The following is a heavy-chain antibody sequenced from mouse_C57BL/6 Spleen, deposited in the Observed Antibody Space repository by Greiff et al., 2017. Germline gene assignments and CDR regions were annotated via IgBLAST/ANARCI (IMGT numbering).Heavy chain of an antibody. Sequence: VQLVEPGPELVKPGASVKISCKASGYAFSSSWMNWVKQRPGRGLEWIGRIYPGVGDTNYNGKFKGKATLTADKPSSTAYMQLSSLTSEDSAVYFCARMTGTRYFDYWGQGTTLTVSS. CDR1: GYAFSSSW. D-gene: IGHD4-1*01. J-gene: IGHJ2*01. CDR3: ARMTGTRYFDY. CDR2: IYPGVGDT. V-gene: IGHV1-82*01.